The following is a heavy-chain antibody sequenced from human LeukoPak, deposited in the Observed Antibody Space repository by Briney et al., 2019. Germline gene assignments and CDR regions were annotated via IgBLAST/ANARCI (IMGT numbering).Heavy chain of an antibody. V-gene: IGHV3-15*01. CDR1: GFPFRNGW. CDR2: IKIKTDGGTT. CDR3: TTDLYGDHAHWFDP. Sequence: PGGSLRLSCAASGFPFRNGWVRWVRHAPGGGVEWVGRIKIKTDGGTTDYAAPVKGRFTISRDNSKNTLYLQMNSLKTEDTAVYYCTTDLYGDHAHWFDPWGQGTLVTVSS. D-gene: IGHD4-17*01. J-gene: IGHJ5*02.